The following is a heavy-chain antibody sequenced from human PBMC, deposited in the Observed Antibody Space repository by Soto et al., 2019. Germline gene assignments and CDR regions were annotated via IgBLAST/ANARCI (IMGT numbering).Heavy chain of an antibody. V-gene: IGHV3-30-3*01. D-gene: IGHD5-12*01. CDR1: GFTFSSYA. CDR2: ISYDGSNK. CDR3: TRSDSGYGADYYYGMDV. Sequence: GVLRLSCAASGFTFSSYAMHWVRQAPGKGLEWVAVISYDGSNKYYADSVKGRFTISRDNSKNTLYLQMNSLRAEDTAVYYCTRSDSGYGADYYYGMDVWGQGTTVTVSS. J-gene: IGHJ6*02.